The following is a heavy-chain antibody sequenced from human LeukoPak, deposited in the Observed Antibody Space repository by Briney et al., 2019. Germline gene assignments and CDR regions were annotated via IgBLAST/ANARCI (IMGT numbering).Heavy chain of an antibody. CDR2: ISSSSSYI. CDR3: ASGCSGGSCYSSFWFDP. Sequence: GGSLRLSCAASGFTFSSYSMNWVRQAPGKGLEWASSISSSSSYIYYADSVKGRFTISRDNAKNSLYLQMNSLRAEDTAVYYCASGCSGGSCYSSFWFDPWGQGTLVTVSS. V-gene: IGHV3-21*01. CDR1: GFTFSSYS. J-gene: IGHJ5*02. D-gene: IGHD2-15*01.